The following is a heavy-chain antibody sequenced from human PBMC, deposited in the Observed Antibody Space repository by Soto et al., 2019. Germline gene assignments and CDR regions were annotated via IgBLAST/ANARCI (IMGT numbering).Heavy chain of an antibody. J-gene: IGHJ6*02. CDR3: ARVNVDTAMAGPGHYYYYGMDV. V-gene: IGHV3-30-3*01. CDR1: GFTFSSYA. Sequence: GGSLRLSCAVSGFTFSSYAMHWVRQAPCKGLEWVAVISYDGSNKYYADSVKGRFTISRDNSKNTLYLQMNSLRAEDTAVYYCARVNVDTAMAGPGHYYYYGMDVWGQGTTVTVSS. CDR2: ISYDGSNK. D-gene: IGHD5-18*01.